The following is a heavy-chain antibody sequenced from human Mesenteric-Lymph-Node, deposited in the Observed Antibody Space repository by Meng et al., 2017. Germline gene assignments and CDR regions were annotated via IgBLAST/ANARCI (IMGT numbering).Heavy chain of an antibody. CDR1: GYTFTDCY. D-gene: IGHD3-3*01. Sequence: QVQWVKSGAEVKKPGASVKVSCKASGYTFTDCYIHWVRQAPGQGLEWMGRINPSSGDTYYAPRFQGRFTMTRDTSINTAYMELSRLRSDDTAVYYCARDLQYYDTNWFDPWGQGTLVTVSS. CDR3: ARDLQYYDTNWFDP. CDR2: INPSSGDT. J-gene: IGHJ5*02. V-gene: IGHV1-2*06.